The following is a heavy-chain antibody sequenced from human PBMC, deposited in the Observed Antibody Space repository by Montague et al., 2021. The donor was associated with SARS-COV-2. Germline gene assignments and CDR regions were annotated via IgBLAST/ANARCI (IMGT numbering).Heavy chain of an antibody. V-gene: IGHV4-38-2*02. D-gene: IGHD4/OR15-4a*01. J-gene: IGHJ4*02. CDR3: ARVISAVAGANFYFDY. Sequence: SETLSLTCTVSGGSISSGSYWGWIRQPPGKVPGGFGTTDHSGITYYSPSLKSRVTISLDTSKNQFSLNLDSVTASDTAMYYCARVISAVAGANFYFDYWGQGTLVTVSS. CDR2: TDHSGIT. CDR1: GGSISSGSY.